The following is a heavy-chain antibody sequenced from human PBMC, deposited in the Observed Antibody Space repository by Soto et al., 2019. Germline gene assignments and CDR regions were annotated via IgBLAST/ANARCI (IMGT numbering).Heavy chain of an antibody. CDR2: TRNKASSYTT. J-gene: IGHJ4*02. CDR3: AREGSSSGPDYEY. V-gene: IGHV3-72*01. D-gene: IGHD3-22*01. CDR1: GLSFSDYY. Sequence: QPGGSLRLSCAASGLSFSDYYINWVRQAPGKGLEWVGRTRNKASSYTTDYAAFVKGRFTISRDDSKNLIYLQMDSLKTEDTAVYYCAREGSSSGPDYEYWGQRTLVTVSS.